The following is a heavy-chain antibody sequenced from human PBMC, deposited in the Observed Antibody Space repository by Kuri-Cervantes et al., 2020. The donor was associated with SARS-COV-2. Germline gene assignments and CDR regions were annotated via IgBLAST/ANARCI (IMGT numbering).Heavy chain of an antibody. V-gene: IGHV3-48*03. CDR1: GFSFNNFA. J-gene: IGHJ4*02. D-gene: IGHD7-27*01. CDR2: ISNTGSII. CDR3: ARDLRMGKSLDY. Sequence: GGSLRLSCAASGFSFNNFAMNWARQAPGKGLEWVSYISNTGSIIYYADSVKGRFTISRDNANNSVYLQMNSLRAEDTAVYYCARDLRMGKSLDYWGQGTLVTVSS.